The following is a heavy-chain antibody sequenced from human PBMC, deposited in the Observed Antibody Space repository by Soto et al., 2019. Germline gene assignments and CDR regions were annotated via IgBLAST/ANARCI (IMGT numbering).Heavy chain of an antibody. V-gene: IGHV1-69*13. J-gene: IGHJ1*01. CDR2: VIPVFGRP. D-gene: IGHD5-12*01. CDR3: AREGSGYNL. CDR1: GGSFSSFG. Sequence: SVKVSWKASGGSFSSFGISWVRQAPGQGLEWMGGVIPVFGRPNYAQRLRGRLTITADESTNTVYLELIDLRSEDTAVYYCAREGSGYNLWGQGTQVTVSS.